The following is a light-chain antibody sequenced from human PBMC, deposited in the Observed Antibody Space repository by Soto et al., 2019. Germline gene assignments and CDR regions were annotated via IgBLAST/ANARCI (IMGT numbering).Light chain of an antibody. CDR2: KAS. V-gene: IGKV1-5*03. CDR3: QQYNSLWT. Sequence: DIQITQSPSTLSASVGDRVTITCRASQSISSWLAWYQQKPGKPPKLLIYKASSLESGVPSRFSGSGSGTESTPTISSLKPDDFATYYRQQYNSLWTLGQGTKVDIK. CDR1: QSISSW. J-gene: IGKJ1*01.